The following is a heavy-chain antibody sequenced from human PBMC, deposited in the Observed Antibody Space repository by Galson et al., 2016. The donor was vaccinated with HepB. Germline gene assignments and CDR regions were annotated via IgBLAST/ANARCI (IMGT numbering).Heavy chain of an antibody. CDR2: ISNDGNKK. Sequence: SLRLSCAVSGITFSASGMHWVRQAPGKGLEWVTFISNDGNKKFFADSVKGRFTISRDNSKSTLYLQMDSLRAEDMGIYYCARDRAYGYIDHWGQGTLVTVSS. D-gene: IGHD4-17*01. CDR3: ARDRAYGYIDH. CDR1: GITFSASG. J-gene: IGHJ4*02. V-gene: IGHV3-30*19.